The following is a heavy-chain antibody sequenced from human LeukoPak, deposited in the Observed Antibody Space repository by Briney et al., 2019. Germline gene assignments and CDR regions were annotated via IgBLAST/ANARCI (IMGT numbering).Heavy chain of an antibody. CDR2: ITNSGTTI. Sequence: GGSLRLSCAASGFTFTDYYMSWIRQAPGKGLEWVSYITNSGTTIYYADSVKGRFTISGDNSKSTLYLQMNSLRAEDSAVYYCSKDLTSDFGGDFDPWGQGTLVTVSS. CDR3: SKDLTSDFGGDFDP. V-gene: IGHV3-11*04. D-gene: IGHD3-10*01. J-gene: IGHJ5*02. CDR1: GFTFTDYY.